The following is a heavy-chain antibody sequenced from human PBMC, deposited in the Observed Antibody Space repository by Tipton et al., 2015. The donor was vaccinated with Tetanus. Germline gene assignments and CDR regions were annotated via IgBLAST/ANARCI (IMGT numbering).Heavy chain of an antibody. V-gene: IGHV1-18*01. Sequence: QSGPEVKKPGASVKVSCKTSGYTFTRYGVTWLRQAPGQGPEWLGWINGYNGNTNYAQKIQGRVTMTTDTTTSTAYMELRSLRSDDTAVYYCARDYNGSGTYYFDFWGQGTLVTVSS. CDR1: GYTFTRYG. CDR3: ARDYNGSGTYYFDF. J-gene: IGHJ4*02. D-gene: IGHD3-10*01. CDR2: INGYNGNT.